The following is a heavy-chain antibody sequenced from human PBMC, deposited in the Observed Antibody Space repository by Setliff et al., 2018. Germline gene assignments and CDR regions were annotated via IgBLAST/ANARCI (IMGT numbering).Heavy chain of an antibody. CDR1: GGAFSNYG. CDR3: ARADYIRYFYMDA. V-gene: IGHV1-69*05. D-gene: IGHD4-4*01. Sequence: SVKVSCKASGGAFSNYGITWVRQAPGQGLEWIGGIVPIYGPAKYAQKFQGRLTITTVGSTSTAYMELSSLRSEDTAVYYCARADYIRYFYMDAWGKGTTVTVSS. J-gene: IGHJ6*03. CDR2: IVPIYGPA.